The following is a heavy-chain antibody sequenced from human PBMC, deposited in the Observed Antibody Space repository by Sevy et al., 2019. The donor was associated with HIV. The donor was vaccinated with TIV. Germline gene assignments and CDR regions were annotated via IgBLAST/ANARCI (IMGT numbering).Heavy chain of an antibody. CDR2: IYYNGHI. V-gene: IGHV4-59*08. CDR3: AGENAWGRGYS. D-gene: IGHD1-26*01. CDR1: GGSITSLY. Sequence: SETLSLTCTVSGGSITSLYWNWIRQPPGKGLEWIANIYYNGHINYNPSLKRRVTLSLDTYKKQFSLRLSSVTAADTAMYYCAGENAWGRGYSWGQGTLVTVSS. J-gene: IGHJ4*02.